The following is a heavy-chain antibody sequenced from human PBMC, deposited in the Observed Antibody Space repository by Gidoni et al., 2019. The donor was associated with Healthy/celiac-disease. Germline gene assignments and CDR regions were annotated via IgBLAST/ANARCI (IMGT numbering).Heavy chain of an antibody. D-gene: IGHD3-3*01. CDR3: ARGLRYDFWSDAFEI. J-gene: IGHJ3*02. Sequence: SYNPSLKSRVTISVDTSKNQFSLKLSSVTAADTAVYYCARGLRYDFWSDAFEIWGQGTMVTVSS. V-gene: IGHV4-34*01.